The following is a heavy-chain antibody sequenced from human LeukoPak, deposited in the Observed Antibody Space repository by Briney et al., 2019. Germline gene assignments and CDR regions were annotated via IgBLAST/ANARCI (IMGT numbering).Heavy chain of an antibody. CDR2: IIPIFGTA. D-gene: IGHD1-26*01. J-gene: IGHJ4*02. CDR1: GGTFSSYA. CDR3: ARDTEGGSYYGY. V-gene: IGHV1-69*05. Sequence: SVKVSCKAAGGTFSSYAISWVRQAPGQGLEWMGGIIPIFGTANYAQKFQGRVTITTDESTSTAYMELSSLRSEDTAVYYCARDTEGGSYYGYWGQGTLVTVSS.